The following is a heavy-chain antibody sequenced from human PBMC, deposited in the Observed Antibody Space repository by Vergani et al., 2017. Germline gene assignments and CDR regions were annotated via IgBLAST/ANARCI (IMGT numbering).Heavy chain of an antibody. D-gene: IGHD2-15*01. J-gene: IGHJ4*02. CDR3: ANQYCSGGSCYGGDY. Sequence: EVQLVESGGDLVQPGGSLRLSCAASGFTFSSYAMSWVRQAPGKGLEWVSAISGSGGSTYYADSVKGRFTISRDNSKNTLYLQMNSLRAEDTAVYYCANQYCSGGSCYGGDYWGQGTLVTVSS. V-gene: IGHV3-23*04. CDR1: GFTFSSYA. CDR2: ISGSGGST.